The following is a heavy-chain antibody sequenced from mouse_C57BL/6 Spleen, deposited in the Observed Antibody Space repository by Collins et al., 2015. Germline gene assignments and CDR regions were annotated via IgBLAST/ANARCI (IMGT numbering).Heavy chain of an antibody. Sequence: QVQLQQSGPELVKPGASVKISCKASGYAFSSSWMNWVKQRPGKGLEWIGRIYPGDGNTSYNGKFKGKATLTADKSSSTAYMQLSSLTSEDSAVYYCARKFAITTVVADWYFDVWGTGTTVTVSS. CDR2: IYPGDGNT. CDR3: ARKFAITTVVADWYFDV. J-gene: IGHJ1*03. D-gene: IGHD1-1*01. V-gene: IGHV1-82*01. CDR1: GYAFSSSW.